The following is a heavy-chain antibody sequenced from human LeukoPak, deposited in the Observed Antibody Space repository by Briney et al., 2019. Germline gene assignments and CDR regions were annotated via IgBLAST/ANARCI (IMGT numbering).Heavy chain of an antibody. D-gene: IGHD5-12*01. J-gene: IGHJ4*02. V-gene: IGHV3-30*18. CDR3: AKTAYSGYDYGY. CDR2: ISYDGSNK. Sequence: GRSLRLSCAASGFTFSSYGMHWVRQAPGKGLEWVAAISYDGSNKYYADSVKGRFTISRDNSKNTLYLQMNSLRAEDTAVYYCAKTAYSGYDYGYWGQGTLVTVSS. CDR1: GFTFSSYG.